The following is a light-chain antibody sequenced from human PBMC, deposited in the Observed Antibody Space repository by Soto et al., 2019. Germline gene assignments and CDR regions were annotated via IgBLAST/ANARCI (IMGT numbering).Light chain of an antibody. Sequence: DIQMTQSPSSLSASVGDRVTITCQASQDISNYLNRYQQKPGKAPKLLIYDASNFKTGVPSRFIGSGSGTDFTFTISSLQPEDIATYYCQQYANLPPYTFGQGTKLEIK. CDR1: QDISNY. J-gene: IGKJ2*01. CDR3: QQYANLPPYT. V-gene: IGKV1-33*01. CDR2: DAS.